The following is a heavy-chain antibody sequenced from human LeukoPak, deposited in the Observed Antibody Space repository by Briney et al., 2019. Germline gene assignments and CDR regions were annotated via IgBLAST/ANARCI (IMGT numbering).Heavy chain of an antibody. CDR3: ATDRGWRTSGYYLYYFEY. Sequence: GGSLGLSCAASGFIFTNYFMSWVRQAPGKGLEWVASIKHDGSEKYYVDSVRGRFTISRDNTMNSLYLQMSSLRAEDTAVYYCATDRGWRTSGYYLYYFEYWGQGTLVTFSS. CDR2: IKHDGSEK. D-gene: IGHD3-3*01. V-gene: IGHV3-7*01. J-gene: IGHJ4*02. CDR1: GFIFTNYF.